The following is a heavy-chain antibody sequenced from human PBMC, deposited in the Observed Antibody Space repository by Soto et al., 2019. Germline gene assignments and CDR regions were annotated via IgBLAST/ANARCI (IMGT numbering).Heavy chain of an antibody. CDR1: GGSISTYY. CDR2: AFYSGIT. CDR3: ARESREYYFDY. V-gene: IGHV4-59*01. J-gene: IGHJ4*02. Sequence: SETLSLTCTVSGGSISTYYWSWIRQPPGKGLEWIGYAFYSGITNYNPSLKSRVTISVDTSKNQFSLRLSSVTAADTAVYYCARESREYYFDYWGQGTLVTGSS.